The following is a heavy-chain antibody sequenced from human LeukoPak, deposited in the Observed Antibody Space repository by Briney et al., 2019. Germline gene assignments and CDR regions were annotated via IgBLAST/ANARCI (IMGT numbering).Heavy chain of an antibody. CDR1: GFTFDDYA. J-gene: IGHJ4*02. V-gene: IGHV3-7*01. CDR3: ATTVAGYPDDYFDY. CDR2: TNQDGSKN. Sequence: GGSLRLSCVASGFTFDDYAMHWVRQAPGKGLERVAHTNQDGSKNYYVDSVRGRFTISRDNAKNSLYLQMNSLRAEDTAVYYCATTVAGYPDDYFDYWGQETLVTVSS. D-gene: IGHD6-19*01.